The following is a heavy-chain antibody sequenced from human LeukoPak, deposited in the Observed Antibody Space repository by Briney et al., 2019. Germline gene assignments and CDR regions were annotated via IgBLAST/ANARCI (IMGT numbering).Heavy chain of an antibody. CDR3: ARNKRSSGWYGDAFDI. Sequence: PGGSLRLSCAASGFTFSRYWMHWVRQAPGQGLVWVSRFHTDENTTDYADFVKGRFTISRDNAKNSLYLQMSSLRAEDTAVYYCARNKRSSGWYGDAFDIWGQGTMVTVSS. D-gene: IGHD6-19*01. J-gene: IGHJ3*02. V-gene: IGHV3-74*01. CDR2: FHTDENTT. CDR1: GFTFSRYW.